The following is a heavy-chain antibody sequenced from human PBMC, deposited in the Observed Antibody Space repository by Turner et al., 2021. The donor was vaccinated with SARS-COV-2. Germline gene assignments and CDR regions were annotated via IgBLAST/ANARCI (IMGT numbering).Heavy chain of an antibody. Sequence: QVQLVESGGGVVQPGRSTRLSCAASGFTFSSYGMHWVRQAPGKGLEWVAVTSYDGSNKYYADSVKGRFTISRDNSKNTLYLQMNSLRAEDTAVYYCAKQQGLYSNPMYYFDYWGQGTLVTVSS. J-gene: IGHJ4*02. CDR3: AKQQGLYSNPMYYFDY. CDR1: GFTFSSYG. V-gene: IGHV3-30*18. CDR2: TSYDGSNK. D-gene: IGHD4-4*01.